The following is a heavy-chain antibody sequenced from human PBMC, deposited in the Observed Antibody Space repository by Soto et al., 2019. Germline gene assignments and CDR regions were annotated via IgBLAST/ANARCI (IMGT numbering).Heavy chain of an antibody. D-gene: IGHD3-10*01. J-gene: IGHJ5*02. V-gene: IGHV4-59*12. CDR3: ARGVPYYYGSGASGWFDP. Sequence: SETLSLTCAVYGGSFSSYYWSWIRQPPGKGLEWIGYIYYSGSTNYNPSLKSRVTISVDTSKNQFSLKLSSVTAADTAVYYCARGVPYYYGSGASGWFDPWGQGTLVTVSS. CDR2: IYYSGST. CDR1: GGSFSSYY.